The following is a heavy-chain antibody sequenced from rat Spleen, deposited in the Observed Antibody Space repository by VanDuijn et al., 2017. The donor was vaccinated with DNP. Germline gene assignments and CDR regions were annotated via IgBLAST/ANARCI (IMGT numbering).Heavy chain of an antibody. CDR3: TRESWGYVMDA. D-gene: IGHD5-1*01. J-gene: IGHJ4*01. V-gene: IGHV2-63*01. CDR1: GFSLTGNN. CDR2: MRYDGET. Sequence: VQLKESGPGLVQPSQTLSLTCTVSGFSLTGNNVHWVRQPPGKGLEWMGRMRYDGETYYNSALKSRLSISRDTSKNQVFLKMNSLQSDDTATYYCTRESWGYVMDAWGQGASVTVSS.